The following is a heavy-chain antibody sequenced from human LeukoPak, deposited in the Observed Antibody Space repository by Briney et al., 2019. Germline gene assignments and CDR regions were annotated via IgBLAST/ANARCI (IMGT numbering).Heavy chain of an antibody. J-gene: IGHJ5*02. CDR1: GYTFTGYY. CDR2: INPNSGGT. D-gene: IGHD3-22*01. CDR3: ARVPRRPLYYDSSGYYSDWFDP. Sequence: ASVKVSCKASGYTFTGYYMHWVRQAPGQGLEWMGRINPNSGGTNYAQKFQGRVTMTRDTSISTAYMELSRLRSDDTAVYYCARVPRRPLYYDSSGYYSDWFDPWGQGTLVTVSS. V-gene: IGHV1-2*06.